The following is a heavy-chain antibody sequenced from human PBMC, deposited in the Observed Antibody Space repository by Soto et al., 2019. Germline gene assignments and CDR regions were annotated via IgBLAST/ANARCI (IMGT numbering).Heavy chain of an antibody. Sequence: QVQLQESGPGLVKPSQTLSLTCTVSGGSISSGDYYWSWIRQPPGKGLEWIGYIYYSGSTYYNPSLKSRVTISVDTSKNQFSLKLSSVTAADTAMYYCARVVTGYCSGGSCSGWFDPWGQGTLVTVSS. CDR3: ARVVTGYCSGGSCSGWFDP. J-gene: IGHJ5*02. CDR1: GGSISSGDYY. CDR2: IYYSGST. D-gene: IGHD2-15*01. V-gene: IGHV4-30-4*01.